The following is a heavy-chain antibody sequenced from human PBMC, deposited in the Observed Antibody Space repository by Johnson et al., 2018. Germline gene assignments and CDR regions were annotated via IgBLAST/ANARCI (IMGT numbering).Heavy chain of an antibody. V-gene: IGHV1-18*01. D-gene: IGHD3-10*01. J-gene: IGHJ3*02. CDR3: GREGGGSGSYRAFDI. Sequence: QVQLVESGAEVKKPGASXKVSCQASGYNFASYSITWMRQAPGQGLEWMGYINGYNGKTGFAPKLQGRVTMTIATSTRTAYMELRSLRSDDTALYYCGREGGGSGSYRAFDIRGQGTMVTVSS. CDR1: GYNFASYS. CDR2: INGYNGKT.